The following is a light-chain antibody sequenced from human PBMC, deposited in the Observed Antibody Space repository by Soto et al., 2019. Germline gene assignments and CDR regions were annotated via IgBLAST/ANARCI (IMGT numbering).Light chain of an antibody. V-gene: IGLV2-23*01. CDR3: CSYAGS. Sequence: QSVLTQPASVSGSPGQSITISCTGTSSDVGSYNLVSWYQQHPGKAPKLMIYEGSKRPSGVSNRFSGSKSGNTASLTISGLQAEDEADYYCCSYAGSLGGGTKLTVL. CDR2: EGS. J-gene: IGLJ2*01. CDR1: SSDVGSYNL.